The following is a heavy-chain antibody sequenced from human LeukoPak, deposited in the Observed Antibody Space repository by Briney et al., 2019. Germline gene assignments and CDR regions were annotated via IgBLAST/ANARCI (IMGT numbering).Heavy chain of an antibody. CDR3: AKCVYSNIYYWFDP. V-gene: IGHV3-43*02. J-gene: IGHJ5*02. D-gene: IGHD6-13*01. CDR2: ITGNGVST. CDR1: GFTFEDYG. Sequence: GGSLRLSCAASGFTFEDYGMHWVRQAPGKGLEWVSLITGNGVSTYYADSVKGRFNISRDNSKNSLYLQMNSLRTEDTALYYCAKCVYSNIYYWFDPWGQGTLVSVSS.